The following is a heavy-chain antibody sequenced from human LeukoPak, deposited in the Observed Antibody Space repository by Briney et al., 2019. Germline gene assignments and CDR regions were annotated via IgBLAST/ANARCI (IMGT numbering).Heavy chain of an antibody. CDR1: EFFFSACV. Sequence: GAPLILCCASSEFFFSACVGHVGRQAPGKGEDMVAGIWRAGRTKYYADAVKGRFIISRDKSKNTVYLQVNSLRAEDTAMYYCAKDDVCPPSGVDVIRVYYYMDVWGKGTAVTVSS. D-gene: IGHD3-3*01. CDR2: IWRAGRTK. J-gene: IGHJ6*03. CDR3: AKDDVCPPSGVDVIRVYYYMDV. V-gene: IGHV3-33*03.